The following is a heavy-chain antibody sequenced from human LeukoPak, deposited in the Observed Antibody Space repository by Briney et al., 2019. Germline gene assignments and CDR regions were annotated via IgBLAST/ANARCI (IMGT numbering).Heavy chain of an antibody. Sequence: GGSLRLSCAASGFTFSSYGMHWVRQAPGKGLEWVAVISYDGSNKYYADSVKGRFTISRDNSKNTLYLQMNSLRAEDTAVYYCARDRSGSYFDYWGQGTLVTVSS. CDR3: ARDRSGSYFDY. V-gene: IGHV3-30*03. CDR2: ISYDGSNK. J-gene: IGHJ4*02. CDR1: GFTFSSYG. D-gene: IGHD1-26*01.